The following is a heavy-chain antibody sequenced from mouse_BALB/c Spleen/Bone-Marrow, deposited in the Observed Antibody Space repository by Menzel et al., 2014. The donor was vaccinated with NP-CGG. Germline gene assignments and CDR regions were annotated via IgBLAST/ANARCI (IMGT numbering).Heavy chain of an antibody. J-gene: IGHJ2*01. CDR3: GRVYYCGSSYFDY. D-gene: IGHD1-1*01. CDR1: GYSFTGYF. Sequence: VQLKHSGPELVKPGASVKISCKASGYSFTGYFMNWVKRSHGKSLEWIGRINPYNGDTFYNQKFKGKATLTVDKSSSTAHMELLSLTSEDSAVYYCGRVYYCGSSYFDYWGQGTTLTVSS. V-gene: IGHV1-37*01. CDR2: INPYNGDT.